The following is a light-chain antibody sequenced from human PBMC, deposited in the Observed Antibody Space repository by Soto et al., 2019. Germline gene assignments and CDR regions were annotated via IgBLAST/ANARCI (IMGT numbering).Light chain of an antibody. J-gene: IGKJ5*01. Sequence: DIQMTQSPSSLSASVGDRVTITCRASQGISNYLAWYQQKPGKVPKLLIYAASTLQSGVPSRFSGSESGTNFTFAISSLQPEDIATYYCLQYDNLAITFGQGTRLEIK. CDR2: AAS. CDR1: QGISNY. CDR3: LQYDNLAIT. V-gene: IGKV1-27*01.